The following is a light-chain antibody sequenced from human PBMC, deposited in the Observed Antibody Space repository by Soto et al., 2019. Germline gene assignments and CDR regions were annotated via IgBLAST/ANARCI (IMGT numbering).Light chain of an antibody. Sequence: DIQMTQSPSSLSASVGDRVTIAGRASQSIDTHLNWYQQHPGKAPNALIYEASNLQSGVPSRFSGSGSGTDFTLTISCLQSEDFATYYCQQYYSYPLTFGGGTKVDI. J-gene: IGKJ4*01. CDR2: EAS. V-gene: IGKV1-17*01. CDR1: QSIDTH. CDR3: QQYYSYPLT.